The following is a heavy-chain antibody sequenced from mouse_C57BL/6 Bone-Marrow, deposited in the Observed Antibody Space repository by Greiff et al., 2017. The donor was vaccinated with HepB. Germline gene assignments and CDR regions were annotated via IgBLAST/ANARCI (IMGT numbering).Heavy chain of an antibody. CDR1: GYTFTSYW. CDR3: ARGRDY. CDR2: IYPSDSET. J-gene: IGHJ2*01. Sequence: QVQLQQPGAELVRPGSSVKLSCKASGYTFTSYWMDWVKQRPGQGPEWIGNIYPSDSETHYNQKFKDKATLTVDKSSSTAYMQLSSLTSEDSAVYYCARGRDYWGQGTTLTVSS. V-gene: IGHV1-61*01.